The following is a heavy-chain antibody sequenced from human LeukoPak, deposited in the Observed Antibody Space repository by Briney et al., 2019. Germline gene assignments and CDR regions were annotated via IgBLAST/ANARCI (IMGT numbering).Heavy chain of an antibody. J-gene: IGHJ4*02. Sequence: GGSLRLSCAASGFXFSNAWITWVRQAPGKGLEWVGRIKTKTDGGTTDHAAPVKGRFTISRDDSKNTLFLQMNSLKTEDTAVYYCTSTLGYWGQGTLVTVSS. CDR2: IKTKTDGGTT. CDR1: GFXFSNAW. D-gene: IGHD2/OR15-2a*01. V-gene: IGHV3-15*01. CDR3: TSTLGY.